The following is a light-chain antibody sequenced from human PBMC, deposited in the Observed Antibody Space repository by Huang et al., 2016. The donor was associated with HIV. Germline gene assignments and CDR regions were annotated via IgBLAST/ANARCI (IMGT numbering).Light chain of an antibody. V-gene: IGKV1-6*01. CDR1: QDIGND. CDR2: TAS. J-gene: IGKJ1*01. CDR3: LQDYTYPWT. Sequence: AIQMTQSPASLSASVGDRVTITCRASQDIGNDLGWYQQRLGKAPKLLVSTASHLQSGVPSRFTGSGSGTHCTRTISGLQPEDFATYYCLQDYTYPWTFGQGTKVEI.